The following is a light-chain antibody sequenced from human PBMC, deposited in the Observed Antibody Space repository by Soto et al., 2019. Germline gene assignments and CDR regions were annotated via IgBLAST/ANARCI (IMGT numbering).Light chain of an antibody. CDR2: DAS. CDR3: QQRSNWPLT. J-gene: IGKJ4*01. CDR1: QSVNSY. Sequence: EIVLTQSPATLSLSPGERATLSCRASQSVNSYLAWYQQKPGQAPRLLIYDASTRATGIPARFSGSGSGTDFTLTISSLEPEDFAVYYCQQRSNWPLTFGRGTKVEIK. V-gene: IGKV3-11*01.